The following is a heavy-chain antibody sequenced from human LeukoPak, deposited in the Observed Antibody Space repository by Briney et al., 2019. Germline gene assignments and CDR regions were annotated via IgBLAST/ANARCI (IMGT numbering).Heavy chain of an antibody. V-gene: IGHV4-59*01. CDR1: GGSINTYY. CDR2: IFYTGIT. J-gene: IGHJ4*02. D-gene: IGHD6-6*01. Sequence: SETLSLTCNVSGGSINTYYWSWIRQPPGKGLEWIGYIFYTGITNYNPSLKSRVTISVDTSRNQFFLKLTSVTAADTAVYYCARETSLSAFEYWGQGTLVTVSS. CDR3: ARETSLSAFEY.